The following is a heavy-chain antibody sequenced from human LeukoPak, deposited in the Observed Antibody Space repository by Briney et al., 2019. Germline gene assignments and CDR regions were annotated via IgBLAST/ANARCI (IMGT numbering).Heavy chain of an antibody. D-gene: IGHD3-3*01. CDR1: GGTFSSYA. Sequence: SVKVSCKASGGTFSSYAISWVRQAPGQGLEWMGGIIPIFGTANYAQKFQGRVTITTDESTSTAYMELSSLRSEDTAVYYCARVRRGYYDFWSGYPYYFDYWGQGTLVTVSS. J-gene: IGHJ4*02. V-gene: IGHV1-69*05. CDR2: IIPIFGTA. CDR3: ARVRRGYYDFWSGYPYYFDY.